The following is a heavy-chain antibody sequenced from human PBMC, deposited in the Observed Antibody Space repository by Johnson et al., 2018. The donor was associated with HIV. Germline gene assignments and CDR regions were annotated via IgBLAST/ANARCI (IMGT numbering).Heavy chain of an antibody. V-gene: IGHV3-33*01. CDR2: IWYDGSNK. Sequence: QVQLVESGGGVVQPGRSLRLSCAASGFTFSSYGMHWVRQAPGKGLEWVAVIWYDGSNKYYAESVKGRFTVSRDNSKNTLYMQMNSLRTEDTAVYYCARDPSYSNYGPWNDAFDIWGQGTMVTVSS. D-gene: IGHD4-11*01. CDR1: GFTFSSYG. J-gene: IGHJ3*02. CDR3: ARDPSYSNYGPWNDAFDI.